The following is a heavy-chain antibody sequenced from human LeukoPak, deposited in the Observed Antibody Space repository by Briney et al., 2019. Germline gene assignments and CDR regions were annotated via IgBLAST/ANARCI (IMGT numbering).Heavy chain of an antibody. J-gene: IGHJ4*02. D-gene: IGHD3-3*01. Sequence: GGSLRLSCAASGFIFSSYWMGWVRQTPGKGLEWVANIKRDGSEKYYVDSVKGRFTISRDNAQNSLYLQMNSLRAEDTAVYYCARDKEAAVDFWSGYYPLWGQGTLVTVSS. CDR3: ARDKEAAVDFWSGYYPL. CDR1: GFIFSSYW. V-gene: IGHV3-7*01. CDR2: IKRDGSEK.